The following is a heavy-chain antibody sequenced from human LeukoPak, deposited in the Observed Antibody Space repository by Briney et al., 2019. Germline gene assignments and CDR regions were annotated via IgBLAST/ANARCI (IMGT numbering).Heavy chain of an antibody. CDR1: GGSISSSKW. J-gene: IGHJ3*02. V-gene: IGHV4-4*02. CDR2: ISHSGST. D-gene: IGHD1-26*01. Sequence: SETLSLTCAVSGGSISSSKWWSWVRQPPGKGLEWIGEISHSGSTNYNPSLKSRVTISVDRSKNQFSLKLSSVTAADTAVYYCARDRAIVGATPDAFDIWGQGTMVTVSS. CDR3: ARDRAIVGATPDAFDI.